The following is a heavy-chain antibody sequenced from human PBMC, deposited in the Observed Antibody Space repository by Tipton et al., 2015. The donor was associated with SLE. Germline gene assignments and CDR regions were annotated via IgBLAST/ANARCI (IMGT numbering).Heavy chain of an antibody. CDR1: GFIFNTYY. J-gene: IGHJ6*02. Sequence: SLRLSCAASGFIFNTYYMSWVRQAPGKGLEGVANIKQDGTEKYYVDSVKGRFTISRDNAKNSLYLQMNSLRAEDTALYYCAREKSGSFMAVYGLDVWGQGTTVTVSS. CDR3: AREKSGSFMAVYGLDV. D-gene: IGHD1-26*01. V-gene: IGHV3-7*01. CDR2: IKQDGTEK.